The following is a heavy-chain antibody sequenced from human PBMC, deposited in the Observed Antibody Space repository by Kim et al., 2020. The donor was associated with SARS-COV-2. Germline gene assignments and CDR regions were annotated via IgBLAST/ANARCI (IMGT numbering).Heavy chain of an antibody. CDR1: GFTFSSYG. CDR3: AREKKEMAATYYYYGMDV. CDR2: IWYDGSNK. D-gene: IGHD6-19*01. V-gene: IGHV3-33*01. Sequence: GGSLRLSCAASGFTFSSYGMHWVRQAPGKGLEWVAVIWYDGSNKYYADSVKGRFTISRDNSKNTLYLQMNSLRAEDTAVYYCAREKKEMAATYYYYGMDVWGQGTTVTVSS. J-gene: IGHJ6*02.